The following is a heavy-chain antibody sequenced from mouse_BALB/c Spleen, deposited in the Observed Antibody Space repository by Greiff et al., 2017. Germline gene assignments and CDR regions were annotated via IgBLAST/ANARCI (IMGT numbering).Heavy chain of an antibody. CDR3: ARSGTGTTG. V-gene: IGHV14-3*02. D-gene: IGHD4-1*01. J-gene: IGHJ2*01. CDR1: GFNIKDTY. CDR2: IDPANGNT. Sequence: EVQLQQSGAELVKPGASVKLSCTASGFNIKDTYMYWVKQRPEQGLEWIGRIDPANGNTKYDPKFQGKATITADTSSNTAYLQLSSLTSEDTAVYYCARSGTGTTGWGQGTTLTVSS.